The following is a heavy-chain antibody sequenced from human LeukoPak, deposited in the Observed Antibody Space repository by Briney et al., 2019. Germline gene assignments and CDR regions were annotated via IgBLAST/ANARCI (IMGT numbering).Heavy chain of an antibody. D-gene: IGHD3-16*01. CDR2: ISSSSSYI. Sequence: GGSLRLSCAASGFTFSSYSMNWVRQAPGKGLEWVSSISSSSSYIYYADSVKGRFTISRDNAKNSLCLQMNSLRAEDTAVYYCASWGPGRGAFDIWGQGTMVTVSS. V-gene: IGHV3-21*01. CDR3: ASWGPGRGAFDI. CDR1: GFTFSSYS. J-gene: IGHJ3*02.